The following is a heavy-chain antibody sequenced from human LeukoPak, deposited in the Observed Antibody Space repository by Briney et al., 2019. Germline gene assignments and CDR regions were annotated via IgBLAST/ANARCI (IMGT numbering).Heavy chain of an antibody. D-gene: IGHD5-18*01. CDR2: IRYDGSNK. V-gene: IGHV3-30*02. J-gene: IGHJ5*02. Sequence: PGGSLRLSCAASGFTFSSYGMHWVRQAPGKGLEWVAFIRYDGSNKYYADSVKGRFTISRDNSKNTLYLQMNSLRAEDTAVYYCAKEGPGYSYGSNWFDPWGQGTLVTVSS. CDR1: GFTFSSYG. CDR3: AKEGPGYSYGSNWFDP.